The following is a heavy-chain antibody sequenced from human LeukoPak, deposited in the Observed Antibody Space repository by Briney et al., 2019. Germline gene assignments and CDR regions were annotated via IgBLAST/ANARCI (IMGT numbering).Heavy chain of an antibody. CDR3: AKDRTAGYDGLVDY. CDR2: ISYDGSNT. CDR1: GFTFSSYG. Sequence: GGSLRLSCAASGFTFSSYGMHWGRQAPGKGLEWVAVISYDGSNTYYADSVKGRFTISRDNSKNTLYLQMNSLRAEDTAVYYCAKDRTAGYDGLVDYWGQGTLVTVSS. D-gene: IGHD5-12*01. V-gene: IGHV3-30*18. J-gene: IGHJ4*02.